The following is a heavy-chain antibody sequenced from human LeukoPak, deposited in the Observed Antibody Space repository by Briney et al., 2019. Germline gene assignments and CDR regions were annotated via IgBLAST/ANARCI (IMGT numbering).Heavy chain of an antibody. D-gene: IGHD6-19*01. V-gene: IGHV3-23*01. Sequence: PGGSLRLSCAASGFTFSSYAMSWVRQAPGKGLEWVSAISGSGGSTYYADSVKGRFTISRDNSKSTLYLQMNSLRPDDTALYYCVSYSSGFWGGRVAFWGHGTLVTVSS. J-gene: IGHJ4*01. CDR3: VSYSSGFWGGRVAF. CDR1: GFTFSSYA. CDR2: ISGSGGST.